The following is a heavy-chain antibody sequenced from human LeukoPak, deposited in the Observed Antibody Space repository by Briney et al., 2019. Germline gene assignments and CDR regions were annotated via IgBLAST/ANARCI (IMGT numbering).Heavy chain of an antibody. Sequence: GESLKISCKGSGYSFTSYWIGWVRQMPGKGLEWMGIIYPGDSETRYRPSFQGQVIISADKSISTAYLQWSSLKASDTAMYYCATKDFTLTGYYDAFDIWGQGTMVTLSS. D-gene: IGHD3-9*01. J-gene: IGHJ3*02. CDR2: IYPGDSET. CDR1: GYSFTSYW. V-gene: IGHV5-51*01. CDR3: ATKDFTLTGYYDAFDI.